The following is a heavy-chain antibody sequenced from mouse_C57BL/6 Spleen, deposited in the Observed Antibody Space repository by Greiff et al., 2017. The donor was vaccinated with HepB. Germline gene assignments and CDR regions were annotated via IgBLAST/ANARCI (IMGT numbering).Heavy chain of an antibody. Sequence: QVQLQQSGAELARPGASVKLSCKASGYTFTSYGISWVKQRTGQGLEWIGEIYPRSGNTYYNEKFKGKATLTADKSSSTAYMELRSLTSEDSAVYFCARRWTTGVPTYWYFGVWGTGTTVTVSS. J-gene: IGHJ1*03. CDR2: IYPRSGNT. V-gene: IGHV1-81*01. CDR1: GYTFTSYG. D-gene: IGHD1-1*01. CDR3: ARRWTTGVPTYWYFGV.